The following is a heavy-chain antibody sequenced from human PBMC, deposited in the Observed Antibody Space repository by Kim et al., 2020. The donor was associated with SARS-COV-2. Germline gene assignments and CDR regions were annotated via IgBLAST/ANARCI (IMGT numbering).Heavy chain of an antibody. V-gene: IGHV7-4-1*02. CDR2: INTNTGEP. D-gene: IGHD6-13*01. CDR3: ARDFPYSNEWYAPGY. CDR1: GYTFTTYR. Sequence: ASVKVSCKASGYTFTTYRMNWVRQAPGQGLEWMGWINTNTGEPTYAQGFTGRFVFSLDTSVTTSYLQINSLKAEDTAMYYCARDFPYSNEWYAPGYWGQGTLVTVSS. J-gene: IGHJ4*02.